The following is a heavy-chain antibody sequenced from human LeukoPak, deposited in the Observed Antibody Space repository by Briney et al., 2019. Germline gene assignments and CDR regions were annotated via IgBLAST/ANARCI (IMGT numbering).Heavy chain of an antibody. CDR1: GFTVSSHW. CDR2: INGDGSNT. CDR3: ARSKRWYSTDAFDI. D-gene: IGHD2-15*01. V-gene: IGHV3-74*03. Sequence: GGSLRLSCAASGFTVSSHWMHWVRQAPGKGLVWVSRINGDGSNTTYADSVKGRFTISRDNAKNTLYLQMNSLRAEDTAVYHCARSKRWYSTDAFDIWGQGTMVTVSS. J-gene: IGHJ3*02.